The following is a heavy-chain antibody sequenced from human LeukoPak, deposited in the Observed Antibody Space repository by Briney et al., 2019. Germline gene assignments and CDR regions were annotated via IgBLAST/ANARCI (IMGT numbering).Heavy chain of an antibody. Sequence: PSETLSLTCTVSGGSISSYYWSWIRQAPGKGLEWVSAISGSGGSTYYADSVKGRFTISRDNSKNTLYLQMNSLRAEDTAVYYCAKITPMIVVAPYWGQGTLVTVSS. D-gene: IGHD3-22*01. CDR2: ISGSGGST. J-gene: IGHJ4*02. CDR3: AKITPMIVVAPY. CDR1: GGSISSYY. V-gene: IGHV3-23*01.